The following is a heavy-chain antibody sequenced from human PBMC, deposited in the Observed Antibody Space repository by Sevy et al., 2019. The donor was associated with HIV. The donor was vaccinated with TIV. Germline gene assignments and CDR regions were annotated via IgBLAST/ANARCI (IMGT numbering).Heavy chain of an antibody. D-gene: IGHD4-17*01. CDR2: MWFDGSNK. Sequence: GGSLRLSCEASGFPFTNHGVHWVRQALGKGLAWVALMWFDGSNKYYADSVKGRFTVSRDDSKNTLYLQMNSLRADDTAIYYCARDREFYDHGEYGPTSAPDLWGQGTLVTVSS. CDR1: GFPFTNHG. V-gene: IGHV3-33*08. CDR3: ARDREFYDHGEYGPTSAPDL. J-gene: IGHJ5*02.